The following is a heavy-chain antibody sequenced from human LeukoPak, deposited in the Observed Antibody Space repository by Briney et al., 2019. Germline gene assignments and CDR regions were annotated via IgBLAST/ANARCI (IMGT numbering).Heavy chain of an antibody. V-gene: IGHV3-74*01. Sequence: SGGSLRLSCAASGFTFTSYWMHWVRQVPGKGLVWVSRTHSDGTSTNYADSVKGRFTISRDNAKNTLYLQMNSLRVEDTAVYYCARGYSVRGDYWGQGTLVTVSS. D-gene: IGHD2-21*01. J-gene: IGHJ4*02. CDR3: ARGYSVRGDY. CDR2: THSDGTST. CDR1: GFTFTSYW.